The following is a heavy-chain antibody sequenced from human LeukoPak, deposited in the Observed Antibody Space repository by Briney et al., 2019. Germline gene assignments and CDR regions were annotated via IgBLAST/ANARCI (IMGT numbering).Heavy chain of an antibody. V-gene: IGHV3-7*01. CDR1: GFTFSDYW. CDR3: ARDQPVGVYSYGYDYFDY. D-gene: IGHD5-18*01. Sequence: GGSLRLSCAASGFTFSDYWMSWVRQAPGKGLEWVANIKQDGSEKYYVDSVKGRFTISRDNAKNSLYLQMNSLRAEDTAVYYCARDQPVGVYSYGYDYFDYWGQGTLVTVSS. J-gene: IGHJ4*02. CDR2: IKQDGSEK.